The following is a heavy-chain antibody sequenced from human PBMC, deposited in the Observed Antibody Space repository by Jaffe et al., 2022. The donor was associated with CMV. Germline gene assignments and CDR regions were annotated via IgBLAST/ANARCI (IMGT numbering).Heavy chain of an antibody. Sequence: QVQLQESGPGLVKPSETLSLTCTVSGGSISSYYWSWIRQPPGKGLEWIGYIYYSGSTNYNPSLKSRVTISVDTSKNQFSLKLSSVTAADTAVYYCARELDGGNSGIDYWGQGTLVTVSS. J-gene: IGHJ4*02. CDR3: ARELDGGNSGIDY. D-gene: IGHD2-21*02. CDR1: GGSISSYY. V-gene: IGHV4-59*01. CDR2: IYYSGST.